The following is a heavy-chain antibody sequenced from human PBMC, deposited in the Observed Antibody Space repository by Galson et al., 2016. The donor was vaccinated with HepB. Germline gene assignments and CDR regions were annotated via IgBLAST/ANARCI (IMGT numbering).Heavy chain of an antibody. CDR2: ISSSSTYI. CDR1: GFTFNTYS. CDR3: ARDFEALDY. Sequence: SLRLSCAASGFTFNTYSMNWVRQAPGKGLEWVSSISSSSTYIYYADSVKGRFTISRDNAKNSLYLQMNTLRAADTAVYYCARDFEALDYWGQGTLVTVSS. V-gene: IGHV3-21*01. D-gene: IGHD3-9*01. J-gene: IGHJ4*02.